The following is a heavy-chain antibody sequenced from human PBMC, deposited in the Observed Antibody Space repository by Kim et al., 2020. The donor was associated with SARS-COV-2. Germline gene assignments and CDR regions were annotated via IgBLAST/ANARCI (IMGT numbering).Heavy chain of an antibody. V-gene: IGHV5-51*01. J-gene: IGHJ4*02. Sequence: SPSFQGQVTISADKSISTAYLQWSSLKASDTAMYYCARHPTTPGGDTFDYWGQGTLVTVSS. D-gene: IGHD2-21*02. CDR3: ARHPTTPGGDTFDY.